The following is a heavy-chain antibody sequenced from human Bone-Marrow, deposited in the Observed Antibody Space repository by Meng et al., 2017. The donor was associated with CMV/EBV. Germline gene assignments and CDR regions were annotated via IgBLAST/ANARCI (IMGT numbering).Heavy chain of an antibody. V-gene: IGHV3-11*01. D-gene: IGHD1-7*01. CDR2: ISSSGSTI. CDR3: ARTGVDRLGLRPTHLYYYYYGMDV. J-gene: IGHJ6*02. CDR1: GFTFSDYY. Sequence: GESLKISCAASGFTFSDYYMSWIRQAPGKGLEWVSYISSSGSTIYYADSVKGRFTISRDNSKNTLYLQMNSLRAEDTALYYCARTGVDRLGLRPTHLYYYYYGMDVWGQGTTVTVSS.